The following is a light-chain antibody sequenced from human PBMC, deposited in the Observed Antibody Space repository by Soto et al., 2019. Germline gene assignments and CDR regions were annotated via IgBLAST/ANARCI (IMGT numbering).Light chain of an antibody. CDR1: QSVLYSSNNRNY. J-gene: IGKJ4*01. Sequence: DFVMTQSPDSLAVCLGGGAALKCKCSQSVLYSSNNRNYLAWYQQKPGQPPKLLIYWASTRESGVTDRFSGSGSGKDFTITISNLQDEDVEVYYCKQYFSSPINCGGGTKGDIK. CDR3: KQYFSSPIN. V-gene: IGKV4-1*01. CDR2: WAS.